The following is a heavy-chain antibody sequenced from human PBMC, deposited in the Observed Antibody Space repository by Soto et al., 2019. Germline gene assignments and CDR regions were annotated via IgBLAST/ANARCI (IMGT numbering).Heavy chain of an antibody. J-gene: IGHJ6*02. D-gene: IGHD3-10*01. V-gene: IGHV1-8*01. CDR2: MNSNSGNT. Sequence: QVQLVQSGAEVKKPGASLKVSCKASGYTFTTYDFNWVRQAAGQGLEWMGWMNSNSGNTGYAQNFQGRVTMTRDTSPRTAYMELSSPRSEDLALSYWATGGEFGMDAWGQGTTVIVSS. CDR3: ATGGEFGMDA. CDR1: GYTFTTYD.